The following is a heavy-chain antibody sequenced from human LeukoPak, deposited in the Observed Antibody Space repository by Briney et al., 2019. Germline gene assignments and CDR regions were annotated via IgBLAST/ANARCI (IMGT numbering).Heavy chain of an antibody. CDR1: GFTFNNSG. CDR3: ARVPPPFTMYYMDV. J-gene: IGHJ6*03. V-gene: IGHV3-30*03. D-gene: IGHD5-24*01. Sequence: GGSLRLSCAASGFTFNNSGMHWVRQAPGKGLEWVAIISYDGRIIYYADSVKGRFTISRDSSKNTVSLQMNSLRAEDTAIYFCARVPPPFTMYYMDVWGKGTPVIVSS. CDR2: ISYDGRII.